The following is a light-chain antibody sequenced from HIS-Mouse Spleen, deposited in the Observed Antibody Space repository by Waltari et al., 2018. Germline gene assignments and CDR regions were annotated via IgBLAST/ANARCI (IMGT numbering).Light chain of an antibody. J-gene: IGLJ2*01. Sequence: SYELTQPPPVSVSPGQTARITCPGDALPKKYAYCYQQKSGQATVLVIYEDSKRPSGIPERFSGSSSGTMATLTISGAQVEDEADYYCYSTDSSGNHRVFGGGTKLTVL. CDR1: ALPKKY. CDR2: EDS. CDR3: YSTDSSGNHRV. V-gene: IGLV3-10*01.